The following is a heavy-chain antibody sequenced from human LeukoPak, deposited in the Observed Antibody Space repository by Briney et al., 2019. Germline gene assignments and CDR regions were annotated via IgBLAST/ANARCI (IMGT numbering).Heavy chain of an antibody. CDR3: AKDSPVVPAAYGVFDY. V-gene: IGHV3-43*01. CDR1: GFTFYDYA. Sequence: PGGSLRLSCGASGFTFYDYAMHWVPQATGKVLEWVSLFSRDGGSTYYADAVKGLFTISRDNSKNSLYLQMNSLRTEDTALYYCAKDSPVVPAAYGVFDYWGQGTLVTVSS. D-gene: IGHD2-2*01. CDR2: FSRDGGST. J-gene: IGHJ4*02.